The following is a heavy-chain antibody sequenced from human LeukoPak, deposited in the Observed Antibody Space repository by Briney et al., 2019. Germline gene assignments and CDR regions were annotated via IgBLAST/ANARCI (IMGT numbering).Heavy chain of an antibody. J-gene: IGHJ6*02. D-gene: IGHD2-2*01. Sequence: ASVKVSCKASGYTFTGYYMHWVRQAPGQGLEWMGRINPNSGGTNYAQKFQGRVTMTRDTSISTAYMELSRLRSDDTAVYYCASGRDIVVVPAAHTYGMDVWGRGTTVTVSS. CDR1: GYTFTGYY. CDR3: ASGRDIVVVPAAHTYGMDV. CDR2: INPNSGGT. V-gene: IGHV1-2*06.